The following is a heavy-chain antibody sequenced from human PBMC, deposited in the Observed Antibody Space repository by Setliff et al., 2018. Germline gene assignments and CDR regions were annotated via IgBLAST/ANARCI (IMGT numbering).Heavy chain of an antibody. J-gene: IGHJ3*02. V-gene: IGHV4-39*07. D-gene: IGHD1-26*01. CDR1: GCSISDNGYF. CDR2: IYFGGNT. Sequence: PSETLSLTCTVPGCSISDNGYFWGWVRQPPGKGLEWIGNIYFGGNTYFNPSFKSRVTMSIDTSNSQFSLKLSSVTAADTAIYYCARDASASDGRNAFDIWGQGTMVTVSS. CDR3: ARDASASDGRNAFDI.